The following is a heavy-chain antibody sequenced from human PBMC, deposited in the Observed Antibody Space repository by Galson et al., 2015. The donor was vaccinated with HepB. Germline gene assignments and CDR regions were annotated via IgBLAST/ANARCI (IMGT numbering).Heavy chain of an antibody. CDR2: ISGSGGST. CDR1: GFTFSSHA. CDR3: AQGVFQIIWGRGDF. Sequence: SLRLSCAASGFTFSSHAMTWVRQAQGKGLEWVSGISGSGGSTYYADSVKGRFTISRVNSKSTLYLQMDSLRVDDTAVYYCAQGVFQIIWGRGDFWGQGSLVVVSS. J-gene: IGHJ4*02. V-gene: IGHV3-23*01. D-gene: IGHD3-16*01.